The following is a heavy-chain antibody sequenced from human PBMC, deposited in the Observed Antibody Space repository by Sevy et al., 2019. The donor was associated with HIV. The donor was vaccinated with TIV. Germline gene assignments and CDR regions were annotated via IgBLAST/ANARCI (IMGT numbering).Heavy chain of an antibody. CDR2: ITPNNGNT. V-gene: IGHV1-18*01. CDR3: ARAPSGSQGPGQYFHH. D-gene: IGHD1-26*01. CDR1: GYTFTNYH. J-gene: IGHJ1*01. Sequence: ASVKVSCKASGYTFTNYHITWVRQAPGQGLEWMGWITPNNGNTNYARRLQGRVTMTTDTSTATAYMELRNLRSDDTAVYLCARAPSGSQGPGQYFHHWGQGTLVTVSS.